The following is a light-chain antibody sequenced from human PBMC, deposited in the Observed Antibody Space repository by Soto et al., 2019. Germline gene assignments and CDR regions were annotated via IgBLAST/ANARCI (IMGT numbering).Light chain of an antibody. J-gene: IGKJ2*01. V-gene: IGKV3-20*01. CDR3: QQYHDSPMNT. CDR1: QSIRSTF. Sequence: VLPQSPDTLSLSPGDRATLSCRASQSIRSTFLAWCQQKPGQAPRLLIYGASNRAAGIPERFSGSASGTEFTLTISRLEPDDSAVYSCQQYHDSPMNTFGQGTKLQIK. CDR2: GAS.